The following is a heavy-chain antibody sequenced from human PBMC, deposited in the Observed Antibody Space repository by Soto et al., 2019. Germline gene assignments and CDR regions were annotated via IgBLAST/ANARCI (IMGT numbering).Heavy chain of an antibody. J-gene: IGHJ5*02. Sequence: QVQLVESGGGLVKPGGSLRLSCAASGFTFSDYYMSWIRQAPGKGLEWVSYISSSGSTIYYADSVKGRFTISRDNAKNSLYLQMNSLGAEDTAVYYCARDGEDIVVVPAGNWFDPWGQGTLVTVSS. CDR2: ISSSGSTI. D-gene: IGHD2-2*01. CDR3: ARDGEDIVVVPAGNWFDP. CDR1: GFTFSDYY. V-gene: IGHV3-11*01.